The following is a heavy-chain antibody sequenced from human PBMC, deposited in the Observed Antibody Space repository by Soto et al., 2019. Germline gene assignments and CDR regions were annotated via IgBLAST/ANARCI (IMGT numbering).Heavy chain of an antibody. J-gene: IGHJ3*02. CDR2: INPGNGNT. CDR3: ARWRLGITEEYAFDI. V-gene: IGHV1-3*01. CDR1: GYTFTSYA. Sequence: QVQLVQSGAEVKKPGASVKVSCKASGYTFTSYAMHWVRQAPGQRLEWMGWINPGNGNTKYSQKFQGRVTITRDTSASTAYMELSSLRSEDTAVYYCARWRLGITEEYAFDIWGQGTVVTVSS. D-gene: IGHD7-27*01.